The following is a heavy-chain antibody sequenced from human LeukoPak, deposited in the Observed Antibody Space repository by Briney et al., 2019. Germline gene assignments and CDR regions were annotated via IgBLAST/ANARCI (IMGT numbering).Heavy chain of an antibody. Sequence: TSETLSLTCGVSGHSISSGYYWGWIRQRPGKGLEWIGSIYHSGSTYYNPSLKSRVTISVDTFKNQFSLKLSSVTAADTAVYYCARHDYGGNSEVYWGQGTLVTVSS. V-gene: IGHV4-38-2*01. CDR1: GHSISSGYY. CDR3: ARHDYGGNSEVY. D-gene: IGHD4-23*01. J-gene: IGHJ4*02. CDR2: IYHSGST.